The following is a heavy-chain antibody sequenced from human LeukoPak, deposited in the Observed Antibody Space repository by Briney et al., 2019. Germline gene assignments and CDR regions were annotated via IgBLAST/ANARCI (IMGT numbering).Heavy chain of an antibody. D-gene: IGHD6-19*01. CDR1: GGTFSSYA. Sequence: ASVKVSCKASGGTFSSYAISWVRQAPGQGLEWMGGIIPIFGTANYAQKFQGRVTITADKSTSTAYMELNSLRAEDTAVYYCARDVVSSGWDAFDIWGQGTMVTVSS. V-gene: IGHV1-69*06. CDR2: IIPIFGTA. CDR3: ARDVVSSGWDAFDI. J-gene: IGHJ3*02.